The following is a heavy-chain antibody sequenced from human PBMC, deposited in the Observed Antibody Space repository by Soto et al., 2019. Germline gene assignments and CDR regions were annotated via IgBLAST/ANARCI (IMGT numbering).Heavy chain of an antibody. Sequence: GGSLGLSCETSGFTFRNYWMHWVRQPPGKGPEWVSNIPSDGTDITYADSVRGRFTISRDDAKNTLYLQMNSLRVGDTAMYYCVRDDPGLGVDYWGQGTLVTVSS. V-gene: IGHV3-74*03. CDR1: GFTFRNYW. J-gene: IGHJ4*02. CDR2: IPSDGTDI. CDR3: VRDDPGLGVDY. D-gene: IGHD3-16*01.